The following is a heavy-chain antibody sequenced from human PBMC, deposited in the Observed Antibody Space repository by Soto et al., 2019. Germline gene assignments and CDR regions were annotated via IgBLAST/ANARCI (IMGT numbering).Heavy chain of an antibody. J-gene: IGHJ6*02. CDR3: ARLAPRLGEFPHQDYYYGMDV. CDR1: GGTFSSYA. Sequence: QVQLVQSGAEVKKPGSSVKVSCKASGGTFSSYAISWVRQAPGQGLEWMGGIIPIFGTANYAQKFQGRVTITADESTSTAYMELSSLRSEDTAVYYCARLAPRLGEFPHQDYYYGMDVWGQGTTVTVSS. D-gene: IGHD3-16*01. V-gene: IGHV1-69*01. CDR2: IIPIFGTA.